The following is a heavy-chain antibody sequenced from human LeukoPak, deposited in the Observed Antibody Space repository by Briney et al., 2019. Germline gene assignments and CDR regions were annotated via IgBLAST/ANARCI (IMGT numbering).Heavy chain of an antibody. CDR2: ISVYNGNT. J-gene: IGHJ4*02. Sequence: GASVTVPFKASGYTFTSYDTSWVRQAPGQGLEWMGRISVYNGNTNYAQKLQGRVTMTTDISTSTAYMELKRLRSDDTAVYYCARKYYYDSSGYYYGYWGQGTLVTVSS. CDR1: GYTFTSYD. CDR3: ARKYYYDSSGYYYGY. D-gene: IGHD3-22*01. V-gene: IGHV1-18*01.